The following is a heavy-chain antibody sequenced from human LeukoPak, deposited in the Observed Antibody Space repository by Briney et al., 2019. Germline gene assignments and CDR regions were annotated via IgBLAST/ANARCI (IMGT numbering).Heavy chain of an antibody. V-gene: IGHV3-23*01. CDR2: ISGGGGST. Sequence: GGSLRLSCAASGFTFSSYAMSWVRQAPGKGLEWVSAISGGGGSTYYADSVKGRFTISRDNSKNTLYLQMNSLRAEDTAVYYCAKDHRDYWFGEFRVWFDPWGQGTLVTVSS. J-gene: IGHJ5*02. CDR1: GFTFSSYA. CDR3: AKDHRDYWFGEFRVWFDP. D-gene: IGHD3-10*01.